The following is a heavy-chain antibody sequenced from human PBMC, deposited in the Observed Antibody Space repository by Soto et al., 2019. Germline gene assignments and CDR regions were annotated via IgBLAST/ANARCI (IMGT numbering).Heavy chain of an antibody. CDR1: GYTFTSYG. CDR3: AREGSSWRNWFDP. CDR2: ISAYNGNT. V-gene: IGHV1-18*01. D-gene: IGHD6-13*01. J-gene: IGHJ5*02. Sequence: GASVKVSCKASGYTFTSYGISWVRQAPGQGLEWMGWISAYNGNTNYAQKLQGRVTITRDTSASTAYMELSSLRSEDTAVYYCAREGSSWRNWFDPWGQGTLVTVSS.